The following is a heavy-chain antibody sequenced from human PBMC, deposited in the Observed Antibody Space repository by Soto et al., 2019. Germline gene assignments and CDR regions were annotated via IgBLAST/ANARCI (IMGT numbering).Heavy chain of an antibody. J-gene: IGHJ4*02. V-gene: IGHV3-21*01. D-gene: IGHD1-26*01. CDR3: TRHWLATREFDY. CDR2: ISSSSGHI. CDR1: GVTFSSYS. Sequence: PGGSLRLSCAASGVTFSSYSMNWVRQAPGKGLEWVSSISSSSGHIYYADSLKGRFTISRDNAKNSLYLQMNSLRAEDTAVYYCTRHWLATREFDYWGQGTLVTVSS.